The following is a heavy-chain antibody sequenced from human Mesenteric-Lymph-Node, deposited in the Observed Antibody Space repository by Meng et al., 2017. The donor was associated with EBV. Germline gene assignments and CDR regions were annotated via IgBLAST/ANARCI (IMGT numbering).Heavy chain of an antibody. CDR2: IYYRGST. CDR1: GASISSGSYY. J-gene: IGHJ4*02. Sequence: QLQWQASGPGLVEPSETVSLTCTVSGASISSGSYYWGWIRQPPGKGLEWIGSIYYRGSTYYNPSLRSRVTISVDTSKNHFSLKLSSVTAADTAMYYCVSYDYGNYVSFDSWGQGILVTVSS. D-gene: IGHD4-11*01. CDR3: VSYDYGNYVSFDS. V-gene: IGHV4-39*01.